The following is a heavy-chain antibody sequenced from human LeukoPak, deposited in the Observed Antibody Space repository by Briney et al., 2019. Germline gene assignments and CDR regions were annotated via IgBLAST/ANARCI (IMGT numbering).Heavy chain of an antibody. CDR2: IFYDGSA. D-gene: IGHD6-6*01. J-gene: IGHJ4*02. Sequence: TGGSLRLSCAASGFTFSSYSMNWVRKPPGKGLEWIGSIFYDGSADYHPSLKSRVTISVDTSKNQFSLKLSSVTAADTAVYYCARVNQGSSPFDYWGQGTLVTVSS. CDR3: ARVNQGSSPFDY. CDR1: GFTFSSYS. V-gene: IGHV4-59*12.